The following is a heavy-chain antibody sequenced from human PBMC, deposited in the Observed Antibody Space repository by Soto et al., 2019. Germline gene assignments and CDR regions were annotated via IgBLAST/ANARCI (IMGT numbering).Heavy chain of an antibody. V-gene: IGHV4-39*01. CDR2: MLYSGLT. CDR3: APLSVSLSGPYGIHV. CDR1: GYSVRSSGYY. J-gene: IGHJ6*02. Sequence: SETLSLTCSVSGYSVRSSGYYWAWIRQPPGKGLEWIGSMLYSGLTYYNPSLKSRVTLSVDTSKNQFSVRLNSVTASDTAVYYCAPLSVSLSGPYGIHVWGQGTTVTVSS. D-gene: IGHD2-15*01.